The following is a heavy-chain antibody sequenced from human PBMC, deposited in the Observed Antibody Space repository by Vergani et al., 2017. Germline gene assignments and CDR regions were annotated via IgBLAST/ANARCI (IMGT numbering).Heavy chain of an antibody. Sequence: QVQLQESGPGLVKPSETLSLTCTVSGGSISSYYWSWIRQPPGKGLEWIGYIYYSGSTNYHPSLKSRVTISVDTSKNQFSLKLSSVTAADTAVYYCARGDGSSDNWFDPWGQGTLVTVSS. CDR3: ARGDGSSDNWFDP. V-gene: IGHV4-59*01. D-gene: IGHD6-13*01. CDR1: GGSISSYY. J-gene: IGHJ5*02. CDR2: IYYSGST.